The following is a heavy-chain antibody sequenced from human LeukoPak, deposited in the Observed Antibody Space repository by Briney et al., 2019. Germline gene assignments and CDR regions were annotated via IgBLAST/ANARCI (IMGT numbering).Heavy chain of an antibody. CDR2: IWYDGSNK. CDR1: GFTFSSYG. J-gene: IGHJ4*02. CDR3: ARGRITMIVDY. Sequence: GGSLRLSCAASGFTFSSYGMHWVRQSPGKGREWVAVIWYDGSNKYYADSVKGRFTISRDNSKNTLYLQMNSLRAEDTAVYYCARGRITMIVDYWGQGTLVTVSS. V-gene: IGHV3-33*01. D-gene: IGHD3-22*01.